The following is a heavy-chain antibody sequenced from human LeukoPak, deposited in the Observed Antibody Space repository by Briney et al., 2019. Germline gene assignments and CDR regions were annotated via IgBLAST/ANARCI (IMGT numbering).Heavy chain of an antibody. CDR2: ISSSSSYI. CDR1: GFTFSSYS. V-gene: IGHV3-21*04. J-gene: IGHJ4*02. CDR3: ARSPYYYDSSGYYY. Sequence: PGGSLRLSCAASGFTFSSYSMNWVRQAPGKGLEWVSSISSSSSYIYYADSVKGRFTISRDNSKNTLYLQMNSLRAEDTAVYYCARSPYYYDSSGYYYWGQGTLVTVSS. D-gene: IGHD3-22*01.